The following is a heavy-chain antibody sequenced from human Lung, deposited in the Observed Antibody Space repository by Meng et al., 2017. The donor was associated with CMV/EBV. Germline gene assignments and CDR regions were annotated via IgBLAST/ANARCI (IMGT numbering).Heavy chain of an antibody. CDR3: VRDLPPYYDCWSGYLDF. D-gene: IGHD3-3*01. Sequence: GESXKISXAASGFTFSGYCMNWVRQAPGKGLEWVSSISSSSTYIYYADSVKGRFTISRDNAKNSLYLEMNSLRAEDTAVYYCVRDLPPYYDCWSGYLDFWGQGXLVTVSS. J-gene: IGHJ4*02. CDR2: ISSSSTYI. V-gene: IGHV3-21*01. CDR1: GFTFSGYC.